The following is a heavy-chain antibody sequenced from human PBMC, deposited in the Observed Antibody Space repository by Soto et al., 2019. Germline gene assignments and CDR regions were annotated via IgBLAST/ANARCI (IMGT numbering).Heavy chain of an antibody. CDR3: AKGPPLDY. CDR2: ISYDGSNK. V-gene: IGHV3-30*18. Sequence: PGGALRLSCAASGFTFSYYSMHWVRQAPGKGLEWVAVISYDGSNKYYADSVKGRFIISRDNSKNRLYLQMNSLRAEDTAVYYCAKGPPLDYWSQGTLVTVSS. CDR1: GFTFSYYS. J-gene: IGHJ4*02.